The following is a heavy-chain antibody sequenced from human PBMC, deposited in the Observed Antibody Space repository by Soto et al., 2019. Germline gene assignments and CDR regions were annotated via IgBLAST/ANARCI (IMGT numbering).Heavy chain of an antibody. CDR3: VRDSYTAHWHTAGEDY. D-gene: IGHD2-2*02. CDR1: GFYITNYW. J-gene: IGHJ4*02. Sequence: GGSLRLSCAASGFYITNYWMTWVRQAPGKGPEWVANIKEDGSLKFYVDSVRGRFTISRDNAKNSVYLGMSRLRAEDTAVYYCVRDSYTAHWHTAGEDYWGQGTLVTVSS. V-gene: IGHV3-7*01. CDR2: IKEDGSLK.